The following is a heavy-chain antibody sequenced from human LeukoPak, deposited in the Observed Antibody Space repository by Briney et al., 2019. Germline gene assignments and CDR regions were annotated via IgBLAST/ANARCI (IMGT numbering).Heavy chain of an antibody. CDR2: INHSGST. D-gene: IGHD6-19*01. V-gene: IGHV4-34*01. CDR3: ARVRPGWYVDY. J-gene: IGHJ4*02. CDR1: GGSFSGYY. Sequence: SETLSLTCAVYGGSFSGYYWSWIRQPPGKGLEWIGEINHSGSTNYNPSLKSRVTISVDTSKNQLSLKLSSVTAADTAVYYCARVRPGWYVDYWGQGTLVTVSS.